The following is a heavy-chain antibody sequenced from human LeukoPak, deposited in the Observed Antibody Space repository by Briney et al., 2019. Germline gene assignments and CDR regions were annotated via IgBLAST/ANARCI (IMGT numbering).Heavy chain of an antibody. J-gene: IGHJ4*02. D-gene: IGHD1-26*01. CDR1: GLTFSTYN. V-gene: IGHV3-21*01. CDR3: ARDSGSFFVDF. CDR2: ISGRRSWSYI. Sequence: PGGSLRLSCVASGLTFSTYNMNWVRQAPGKGLEWVAAISGRRSWSYIFYADSVKGRFTISRDNAKNSLYLQMNSLRTEDTAVYYCARDSGSFFVDFWGQGTLVTVSS.